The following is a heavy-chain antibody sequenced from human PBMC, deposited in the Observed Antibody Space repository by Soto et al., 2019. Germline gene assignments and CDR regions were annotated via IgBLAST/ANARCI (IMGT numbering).Heavy chain of an antibody. CDR3: TTEGPNLVGARYGMDV. V-gene: IGHV3-15*07. CDR2: IKSKTDGGTT. J-gene: IGHJ6*02. Sequence: GGSLRLSCAASGFTLRNAWMNWVRQAPGKGLEWVGRIKSKTDGGTTDYAAPVKGRFTISRDDSKNTLYLQMNSLKTEDTAVYYCTTEGPNLVGARYGMDVWGQGTTVTVSS. CDR1: GFTLRNAW. D-gene: IGHD1-26*01.